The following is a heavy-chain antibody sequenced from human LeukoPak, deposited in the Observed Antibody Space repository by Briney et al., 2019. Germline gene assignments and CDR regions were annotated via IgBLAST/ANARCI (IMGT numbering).Heavy chain of an antibody. CDR1: GGIYRITA. CDR2: IIPMSETA. J-gene: IGHJ1*01. V-gene: IGHV1-69*13. CDR3: ATYGGNPAEYFQH. D-gene: IGHD4-23*01. Sequence: VKVSCKISGGIYRITAITWVRQAPAQGREWMGGIIPMSETANYAQKFQGRVTITRHDSTSTAYMELSSLISDDTALYSCATYGGNPAEYFQHWGQGTLVTVSS.